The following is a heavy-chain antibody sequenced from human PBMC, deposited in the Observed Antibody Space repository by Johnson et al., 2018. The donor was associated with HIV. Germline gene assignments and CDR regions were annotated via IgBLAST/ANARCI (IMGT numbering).Heavy chain of an antibody. J-gene: IGHJ3*01. Sequence: QLVESGGGVVQPGRSLRLSCAASGFTFSSYWMSWVRQAPGKGLEWVANIKQDGSEKYYVASVKGRFTISRDNAKNSLYLQMNRLRAEDTAVYYCAKERDSGSYFDAFDLWGQGTMVTVSS. CDR3: AKERDSGSYFDAFDL. D-gene: IGHD1-26*01. CDR2: IKQDGSEK. CDR1: GFTFSSYW. V-gene: IGHV3-7*01.